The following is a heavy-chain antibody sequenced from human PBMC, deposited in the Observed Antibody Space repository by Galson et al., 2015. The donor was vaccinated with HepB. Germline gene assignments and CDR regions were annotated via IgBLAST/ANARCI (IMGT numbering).Heavy chain of an antibody. CDR2: ISWNSGSI. V-gene: IGHV3-9*01. D-gene: IGHD1-14*01. CDR1: GFTFDDYV. J-gene: IGHJ6*02. CDR3: AKARTPGPHYYYGMDV. Sequence: SLRLSCAASGFTFDDYVMHWVRQAPGKGLEWVSGISWNSGSIGYADSVKGRFTTSRDNAKNSLYLQMNSLRAEDTALYYCAKARTPGPHYYYGMDVWGQGTTVTVSS.